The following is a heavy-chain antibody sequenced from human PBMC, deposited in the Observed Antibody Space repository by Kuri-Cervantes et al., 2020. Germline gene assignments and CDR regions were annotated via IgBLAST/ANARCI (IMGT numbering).Heavy chain of an antibody. CDR3: ARKAVAGLGANWFDP. V-gene: IGHV1-2*02. J-gene: IGHJ5*02. Sequence: ASVKVSFQASVYTFTGYYMHWVRQAPGQGLEWMGWINPNSSGTNYAQKFQGRVTMTRDTSISTAYMELSRLRSDDTAVYYCARKAVAGLGANWFDPWGQGTLVTVSS. CDR1: VYTFTGYY. CDR2: INPNSSGT. D-gene: IGHD6-19*01.